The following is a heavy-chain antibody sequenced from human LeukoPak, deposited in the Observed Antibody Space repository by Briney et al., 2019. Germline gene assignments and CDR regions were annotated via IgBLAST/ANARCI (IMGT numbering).Heavy chain of an antibody. CDR1: GYSISSGYY. V-gene: IGHV4-38-2*01. CDR3: ARHQISYYDSSGPDY. J-gene: IGHJ4*02. CDR2: IYHSGST. D-gene: IGHD3-22*01. Sequence: SETLSLTCAVSGYSISSGYYWGWIRQPPGKGLEWFGSIYHSGSTYYNPSLKGRVTISVDTSKNQFSLKLSCLTAANTAGYYCARHQISYYDSSGPDYWGQGTLVTVSS.